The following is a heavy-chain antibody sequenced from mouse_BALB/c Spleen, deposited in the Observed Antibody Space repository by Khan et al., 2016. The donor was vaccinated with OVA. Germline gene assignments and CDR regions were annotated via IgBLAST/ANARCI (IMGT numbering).Heavy chain of an antibody. J-gene: IGHJ3*01. V-gene: IGHV14-3*02. Sequence: VQLKESGAELVKPGASVKLSCSASGFNIKDTYIHWMKQRPEQGLEWIGRIDPPNDDSKYGPKFQAKATLTADTSSNTASLQLSSLTSEDTAVYYCSTLYGNPFDFWGQGTLVSVSA. D-gene: IGHD2-1*01. CDR3: STLYGNPFDF. CDR1: GFNIKDTY. CDR2: IDPPNDDS.